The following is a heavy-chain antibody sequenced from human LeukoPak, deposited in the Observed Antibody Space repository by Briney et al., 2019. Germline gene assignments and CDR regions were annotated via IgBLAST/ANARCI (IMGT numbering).Heavy chain of an antibody. CDR2: IKQDGSEK. Sequence: HPGGSLRLSCVASGFTFSSYWMSWVRQAPGKGLEWVANIKQDGSEKYYVDSVKGRFTISRDNAKNSLYLQMNSLRAEDTAVYYCARQGNYYALDYWGQGTLVTVSS. D-gene: IGHD1-26*01. J-gene: IGHJ4*02. V-gene: IGHV3-7*01. CDR1: GFTFSSYW. CDR3: ARQGNYYALDY.